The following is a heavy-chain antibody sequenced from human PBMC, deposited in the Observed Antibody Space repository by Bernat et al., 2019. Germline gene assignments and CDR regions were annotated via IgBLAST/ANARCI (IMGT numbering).Heavy chain of an antibody. V-gene: IGHV4-31*03. CDR3: ARDQITMVRGVIRYFDY. CDR1: GGSISSGGYY. D-gene: IGHD3-10*01. CDR2: IYYSGST. Sequence: QVQLQESGPGLVKPSQTLSLTYTVSGGSISSGGYYWSWIRQHPGKGLEWIGYIYYSGSTYYNPSLKSRVTISVDTSKNQFSLKLSSVTAADTAVYYCARDQITMVRGVIRYFDYWGQGTLVTVSS. J-gene: IGHJ4*02.